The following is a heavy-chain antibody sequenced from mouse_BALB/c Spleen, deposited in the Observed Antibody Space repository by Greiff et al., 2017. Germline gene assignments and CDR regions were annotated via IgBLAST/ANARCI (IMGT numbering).Heavy chain of an antibody. Sequence: VQLQQSGAELVRPGALVKLSCKASGFNIKDYYMHWVKQRPEQGLEWIGWIDPENGNTIYAPQFQGKASITAHTASNTAYLQLSSLTSEDTAVYYCARGTARAPYYYAMDYWGQGTSVTVSS. CDR3: ARGTARAPYYYAMDY. J-gene: IGHJ4*01. CDR2: IDPENGNT. CDR1: GFNIKDYY. D-gene: IGHD3-1*01. V-gene: IGHV14-1*02.